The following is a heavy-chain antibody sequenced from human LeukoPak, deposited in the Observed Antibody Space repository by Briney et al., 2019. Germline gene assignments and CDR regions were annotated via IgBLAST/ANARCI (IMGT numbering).Heavy chain of an antibody. Sequence: GGSLRLSCAAYGFTFSSYAMSWVRQAPGKGLKWVSAISGSGGSTYYADSVKGRFTISRDNSKNTLYLQMNSLRAEDTAVYYCAKDIVVVTHGDYWGQGTLVTVSS. CDR2: ISGSGGST. D-gene: IGHD3-22*01. CDR3: AKDIVVVTHGDY. J-gene: IGHJ4*02. CDR1: GFTFSSYA. V-gene: IGHV3-23*01.